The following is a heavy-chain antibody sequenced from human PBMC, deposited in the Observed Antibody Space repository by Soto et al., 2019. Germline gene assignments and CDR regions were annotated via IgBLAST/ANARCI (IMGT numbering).Heavy chain of an antibody. J-gene: IGHJ4*02. D-gene: IGHD3-9*01. CDR1: GGSIGSSVYF. Sequence: PSETLSLTCTVSGGSIGSSVYFWSWIRQPPGKGLEWIGFISYTGSAYYNPSLKSRAAISVDTSKNQFSLKLTSVTAADAAVYYCARSVDDILTGPLFDYWGQGTLVTVSS. CDR3: ARSVDDILTGPLFDY. CDR2: ISYTGSA. V-gene: IGHV4-30-4*01.